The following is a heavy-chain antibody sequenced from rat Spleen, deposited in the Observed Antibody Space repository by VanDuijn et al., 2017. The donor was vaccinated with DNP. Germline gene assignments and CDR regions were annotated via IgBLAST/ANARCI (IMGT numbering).Heavy chain of an antibody. CDR3: ARDWDGYNIDY. D-gene: IGHD4-1*01. CDR2: ISSGGST. Sequence: QVQLKESGPGMVQPSQTLSLICTVSGFSLTSYGVSWVRQPPGKGLEWIAAISSGGSTYYNSVFKSRLSISRDTSKSQVFLRMNSLKSEDTATYYCARDWDGYNIDYWGQGVMVTVSS. CDR1: GFSLTSYG. V-gene: IGHV2S8*01. J-gene: IGHJ2*01.